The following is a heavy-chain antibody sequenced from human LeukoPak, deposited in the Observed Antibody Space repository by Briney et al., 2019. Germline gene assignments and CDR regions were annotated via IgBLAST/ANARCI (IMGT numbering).Heavy chain of an antibody. CDR3: ARGGGIAGSSWVFDY. CDR1: GGPFSGYS. CDR2: INHSGST. V-gene: IGHV4-34*01. D-gene: IGHD6-6*01. Sequence: KPSETLSPTCAVYGGPFSGYSWSWIRQPPGKGLEWSGAINHSGSTNYNPSLKSRVTISIDTSKNQFSLRLSSVTAADTAVCDCARGGGIAGSSWVFDYWGQRTRATVSS. J-gene: IGHJ4*02.